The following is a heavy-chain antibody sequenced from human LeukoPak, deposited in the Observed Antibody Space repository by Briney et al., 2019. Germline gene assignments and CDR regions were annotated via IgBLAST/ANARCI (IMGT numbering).Heavy chain of an antibody. V-gene: IGHV3-23*01. CDR2: IGGGDT. CDR3: AKDGRSFNSMWDYLDS. D-gene: IGHD1-26*01. CDR1: GFDFSTCA. J-gene: IGHJ4*02. Sequence: GGSLRLSCAASGFDFSTCAMSWVRQAPGKGLEWVSGIGGGDTHYADSVKGRFTISRDNSKSTVELHMSSLRVEDTAVYYCAKDGRSFNSMWDYLDSWGRGTLVTVSS.